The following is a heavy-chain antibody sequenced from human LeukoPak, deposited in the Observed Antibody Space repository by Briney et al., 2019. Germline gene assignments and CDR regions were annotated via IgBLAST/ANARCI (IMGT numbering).Heavy chain of an antibody. D-gene: IGHD2-2*01. CDR1: SDSFRTYY. CDR2: IFYNEST. V-gene: IGHV4-59*01. CDR3: VKSNSRYQPWTLDI. J-gene: IGHJ3*02. Sequence: PSETLSLTCTVSSDSFRTYYWSWVRQPPGKGEGGVGYIFYNESTSKNPSLQSRVTISVDTSNNHLSLKVNSVTAADTAMYYCVKSNSRYQPWTLDIWVRGTMVTVSS.